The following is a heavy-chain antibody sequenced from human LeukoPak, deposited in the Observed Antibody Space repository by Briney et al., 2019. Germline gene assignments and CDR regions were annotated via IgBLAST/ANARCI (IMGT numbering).Heavy chain of an antibody. CDR1: GFTFSSYS. CDR2: ISSSSSYI. Sequence: GGSLRLSCAASGFTFSSYSMNWVRQAPGKGLEWVSSISSSSSYIYYADSVKGRFTISRDNAKNSLYLQMNSLRAEDTAVYYCARDYLDIVLMVYAKGRPEDDYYMDVWGKGTTVTVSS. CDR3: ARDYLDIVLMVYAKGRPEDDYYMDV. V-gene: IGHV3-21*01. D-gene: IGHD2-8*01. J-gene: IGHJ6*03.